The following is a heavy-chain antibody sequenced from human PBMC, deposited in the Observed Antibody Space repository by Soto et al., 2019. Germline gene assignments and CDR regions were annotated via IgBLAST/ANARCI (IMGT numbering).Heavy chain of an antibody. CDR1: GFTFSDHY. J-gene: IGHJ6*03. CDR2: TRNKANSYTT. Sequence: GGSLSLSCAASGFTFSDHYMDWVRQAPGKGLEWVGRTRNKANSYTTEYAASVKGRFTISRDDSKNSLYLQMNSLKTEDTAVYYCAREFTHWGKYGSGYMDVWGKGTTVTVSS. CDR3: AREFTHWGKYGSGYMDV. V-gene: IGHV3-72*01. D-gene: IGHD3-10*01.